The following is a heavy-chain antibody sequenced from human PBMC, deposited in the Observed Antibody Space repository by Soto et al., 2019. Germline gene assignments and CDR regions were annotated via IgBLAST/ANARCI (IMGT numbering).Heavy chain of an antibody. V-gene: IGHV4-30-4*01. D-gene: IGHD6-13*01. CDR1: GGSISSGDCF. J-gene: IGHJ3*01. Sequence: QVQLRESGPGLVKPSQTLSLTCTVSGGSISSGDCFWSWIRQPPGKGLEWIANIYHSGSTHYNPSLRNRVFMSVDTSTNRFSLNLTSVTAADTAVYYCARASDSAYSSSWYSAFDVWGQGTMVTVSS. CDR2: IYHSGST. CDR3: ARASDSAYSSSWYSAFDV.